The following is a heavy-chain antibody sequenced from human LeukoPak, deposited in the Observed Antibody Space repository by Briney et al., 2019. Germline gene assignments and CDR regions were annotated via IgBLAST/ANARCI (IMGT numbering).Heavy chain of an antibody. Sequence: SETLSLTCTVSGGSISSYYWSWIRQPAGKGLEWIGRIYTSGSTNYNLSLKSRVTMSVDTSKNQFSLKLSSVTAADTAVYYCASQIEPTSSSWNYYMDVWGKGTTVTVSS. CDR1: GGSISSYY. D-gene: IGHD6-13*01. CDR3: ASQIEPTSSSWNYYMDV. V-gene: IGHV4-4*07. CDR2: IYTSGST. J-gene: IGHJ6*03.